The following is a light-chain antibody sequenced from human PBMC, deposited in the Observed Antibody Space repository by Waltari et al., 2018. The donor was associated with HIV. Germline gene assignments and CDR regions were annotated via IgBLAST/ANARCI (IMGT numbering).Light chain of an antibody. CDR2: SHH. Sequence: QSVLTQPPSASGTPGQRVTISCSGGSSNIGSNTVNWYQPLPGTAPKLLSYSHHQRPSGVPGRVSGSKSGTSASLAISGHQAEDEADYYCVAWDDSLDGWVFGGGTKLTVL. CDR3: VAWDDSLDGWV. V-gene: IGLV1-44*01. CDR1: SSNIGSNT. J-gene: IGLJ3*02.